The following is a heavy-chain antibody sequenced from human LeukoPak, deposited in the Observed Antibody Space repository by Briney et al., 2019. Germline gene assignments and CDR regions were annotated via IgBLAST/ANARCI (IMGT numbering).Heavy chain of an antibody. Sequence: GRSLRLSCAASGFTFSSYGIHWVRQAPGKGLEWVAIISYDGNNKYYADSVKGRFTISRDNSKNTVYLQMNSLRAEDTAVYYCAKSRQWLEYYFDYWGQGTLVTVSS. V-gene: IGHV3-30*18. CDR2: ISYDGNNK. D-gene: IGHD6-19*01. CDR1: GFTFSSYG. J-gene: IGHJ4*02. CDR3: AKSRQWLEYYFDY.